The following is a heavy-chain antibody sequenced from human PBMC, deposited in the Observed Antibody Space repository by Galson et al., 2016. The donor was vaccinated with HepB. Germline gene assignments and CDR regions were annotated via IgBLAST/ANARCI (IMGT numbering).Heavy chain of an antibody. J-gene: IGHJ4*02. Sequence: SLRLSCAASGVIVSDTYMSWVRQSPGKGLEWVAVLYGGGATYYPDSVKGRFSISRDDSKNNLFLQMNNLSPADTALYYCRRLRLPIAAAGHFDHWGQGTLVTVSS. D-gene: IGHD6-13*01. CDR2: LYGGGAT. CDR1: GVIVSDTY. CDR3: RRLRLPIAAAGHFDH. V-gene: IGHV3-53*01.